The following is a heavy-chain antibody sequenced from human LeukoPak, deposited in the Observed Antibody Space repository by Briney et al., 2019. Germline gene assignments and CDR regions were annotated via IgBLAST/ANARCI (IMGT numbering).Heavy chain of an antibody. D-gene: IGHD5-12*01. CDR3: TTVGGYDYFDY. J-gene: IGHJ4*02. CDR2: IKSKTEGGTA. V-gene: IGHV3-15*01. CDR1: GFTFNNAW. Sequence: AGGSLRLSCAASGFTFNNAWMNWDRQAPGKGLEWVGRIKSKTEGGTAVYAAPVKGRFTISRDESKNTLFLQLNSLKTEDTAVYYCTTVGGYDYFDYWGQGTLVTVSS.